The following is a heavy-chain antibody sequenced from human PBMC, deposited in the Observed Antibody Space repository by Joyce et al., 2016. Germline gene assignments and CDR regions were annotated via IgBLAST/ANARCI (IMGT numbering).Heavy chain of an antibody. CDR2: IYHSGNT. CDR1: GDSFTTGGYA. J-gene: IGHJ4*02. D-gene: IGHD3-10*01. Sequence: QLLLQESGPGLVKTSQTLSLTCAVSGDSFTTGGYAWNWIRQPPGKGLEWIGDIYHSGNTHFTLSLQSRVTISLDRSKSQFSLKLSSVTAADTAVYYCARAPRGPGYFDSWGQGTLVTVSS. V-gene: IGHV4-30-2*01. CDR3: ARAPRGPGYFDS.